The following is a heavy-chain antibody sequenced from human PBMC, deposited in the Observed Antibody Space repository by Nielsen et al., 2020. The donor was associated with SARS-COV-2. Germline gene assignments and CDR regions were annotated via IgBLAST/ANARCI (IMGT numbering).Heavy chain of an antibody. Sequence: WIRQPPGKGLEWVSSISGSGGVIYYADSVKGRFTISRDNSKNTLYLQMNSLRAEDTAVYYCAKRGGTFYYDSSGYPFFAMDVWGQGTTVTVSS. J-gene: IGHJ6*02. CDR2: ISGSGGVI. D-gene: IGHD3-22*01. CDR3: AKRGGTFYYDSSGYPFFAMDV. V-gene: IGHV3-23*01.